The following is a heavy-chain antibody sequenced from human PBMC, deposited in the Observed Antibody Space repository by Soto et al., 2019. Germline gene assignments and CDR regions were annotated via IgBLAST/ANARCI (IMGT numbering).Heavy chain of an antibody. CDR1: GYTFTSYG. Sequence: QVQLVQSGAEVKKPGASVKVSCKASGYTFTSYGISWVRQASGQGLEWMGWISAYNGNTKYAQKLQGRVTITTATSTSTAYMELRSPRSDDTAVYYCARDEAYKWNDGGWFDPWGQGTLVTVSS. V-gene: IGHV1-18*01. D-gene: IGHD1-1*01. CDR2: ISAYNGNT. J-gene: IGHJ5*02. CDR3: ARDEAYKWNDGGWFDP.